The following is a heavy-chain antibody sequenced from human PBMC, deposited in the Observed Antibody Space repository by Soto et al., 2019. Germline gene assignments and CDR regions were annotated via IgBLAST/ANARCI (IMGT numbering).Heavy chain of an antibody. CDR2: IYHSGST. D-gene: IGHD3-10*01. CDR3: ARRWGEGRVDY. CDR1: GGSISSSNW. V-gene: IGHV4-4*02. Sequence: QVQLQESGPGLVKPSGTLSLTCAVSGGSISSSNWWSWVRQPPGKGLQWIGEIYHSGSTNYIPSLKSRLTISVDKSRNQCSLKLSSVTAADTAVYYCARRWGEGRVDYWGQGTLVTVSS. J-gene: IGHJ4*02.